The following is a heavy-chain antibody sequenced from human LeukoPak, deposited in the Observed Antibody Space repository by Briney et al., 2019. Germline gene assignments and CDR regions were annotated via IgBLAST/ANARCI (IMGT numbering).Heavy chain of an antibody. D-gene: IGHD5-24*01. CDR2: INHSGST. Sequence: SETLSLTCAVYGGSFSGYYWSWIRQPPGKGLGWIGEINHSGSTNYNPSLKSRVTISVDTSKNQFSLKLSSVTAADTAVYYCARGASKRDGYNEEWGQGTLVTVSS. J-gene: IGHJ4*02. V-gene: IGHV4-34*01. CDR1: GGSFSGYY. CDR3: ARGASKRDGYNEE.